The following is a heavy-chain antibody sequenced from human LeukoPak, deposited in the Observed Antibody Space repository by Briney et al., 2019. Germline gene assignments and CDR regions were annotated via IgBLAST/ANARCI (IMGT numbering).Heavy chain of an antibody. CDR3: AKDMDPVRSPIKASFDY. Sequence: PGGSLRLSCVASGFTFSSHTINWVRQAPGKGLEWVSSISTDSKTIYYTDSVKGRFTISRDNAKNTLYLQMNSLRVEDTAVYYCAKDMDPVRSPIKASFDYWGQGTLVTVSS. CDR2: ISTDSKTI. CDR1: GFTFSSHT. V-gene: IGHV3-48*04. J-gene: IGHJ4*02. D-gene: IGHD1-26*01.